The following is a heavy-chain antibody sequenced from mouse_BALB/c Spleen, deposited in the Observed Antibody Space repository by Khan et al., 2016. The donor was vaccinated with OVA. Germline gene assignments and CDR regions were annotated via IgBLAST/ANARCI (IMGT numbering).Heavy chain of an antibody. CDR1: GFSLTDYG. J-gene: IGHJ4*01. V-gene: IGHV2-6-5*01. CDR3: AKGIWSYYLTLDY. D-gene: IGHD1-1*01. Sequence: VQLQESGPGLVAPSQSLSITCTVSGFSLTDYGVSWIRQPPGKGLEWLGVIWGGGSTYYTSVLTSRLSISKDNSKSQVFLKMISLQTDDTAIYYCAKGIWSYYLTLDYWGQGTSVTVSA. CDR2: IWGGGST.